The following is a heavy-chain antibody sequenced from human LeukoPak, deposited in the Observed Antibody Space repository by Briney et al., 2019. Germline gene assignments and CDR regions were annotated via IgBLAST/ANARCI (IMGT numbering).Heavy chain of an antibody. CDR2: MNPNSGNT. D-gene: IGHD4-17*01. CDR1: GYTFNSDD. J-gene: IGHJ4*02. V-gene: IGHV1-8*03. Sequence: GASVTVSFKASGYTFNSDDINWVRQASGQGLEWMGWMNPNSGNTGYAQKFQGRVTITRNTSISTAYMELSSLRSEDTAVYYCARGRGIHDYGDCFDYWGQGTLVTVSS. CDR3: ARGRGIHDYGDCFDY.